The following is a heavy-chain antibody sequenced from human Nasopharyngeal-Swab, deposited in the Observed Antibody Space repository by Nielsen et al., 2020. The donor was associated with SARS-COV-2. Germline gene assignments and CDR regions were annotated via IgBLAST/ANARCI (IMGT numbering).Heavy chain of an antibody. CDR2: IFSNDEK. V-gene: IGHV2-26*01. J-gene: IGHJ6*02. D-gene: IGHD3-16*01. CDR1: GFSLSNARMG. CDR3: ARLRFGGAIRHAFDYYGMDV. Sequence: SGPTLVKPTETLTLTCTVSGFSLSNARMGVSWIRQPPGKDLEWLAHIFSNDEKSYSTSLKSRLTISKDTSKSQVVLTMTNMDPVDTATYYCARLRFGGAIRHAFDYYGMDVWGQGTTVTVSS.